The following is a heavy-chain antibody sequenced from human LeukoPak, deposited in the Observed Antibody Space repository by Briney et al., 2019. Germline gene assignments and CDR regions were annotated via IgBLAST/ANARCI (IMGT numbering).Heavy chain of an antibody. D-gene: IGHD3-3*01. Sequence: GGSLRLSCAASGFTLSTYDMHWVRQAPGKGLEWVAFTRYDGSNKYYADSVKGRFTVSRDNSKNTLYLQMNSLRAEDTAIYYCARESEYDFWTGSYFDYWGQGTLVTVSS. CDR3: ARESEYDFWTGSYFDY. V-gene: IGHV3-30*02. CDR1: GFTLSTYD. CDR2: TRYDGSNK. J-gene: IGHJ4*02.